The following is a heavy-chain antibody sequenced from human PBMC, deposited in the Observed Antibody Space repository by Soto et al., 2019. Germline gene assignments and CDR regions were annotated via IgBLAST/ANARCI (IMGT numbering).Heavy chain of an antibody. CDR3: ARGGCGGSCYSGPPGGFDP. V-gene: IGHV4-34*01. CDR1: GGSFSGYY. Sequence: KTSETLSLTCAVYGGSFSGYYWSWIRQPPGKGLEWIGEINHSGSTNYNPSLKSRVTISVDTSKNQFSLKLSSVTAADTAVYYCARGGCGGSCYSGPPGGFDPWGQGTLVTVSS. J-gene: IGHJ5*02. CDR2: INHSGST. D-gene: IGHD2-15*01.